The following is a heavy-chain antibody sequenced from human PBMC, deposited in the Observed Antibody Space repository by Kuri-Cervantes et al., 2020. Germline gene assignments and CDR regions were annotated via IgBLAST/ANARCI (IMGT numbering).Heavy chain of an antibody. J-gene: IGHJ3*02. CDR2: IYYSGST. V-gene: IGHV4-39*07. CDR1: GGSISSSSYY. CDR3: AREYGLGGSSGWYEVPLPSGAFDI. D-gene: IGHD6-19*01. Sequence: SETLSLTCTVSGGSISSSSYYWGWIRQPPGKGLEWIGSIYYSGSTYYNPSLKSRVTMSVDTSKNQFSLKLSSVTAADTAVYYCAREYGLGGSSGWYEVPLPSGAFDIWGQGTMVTVSS.